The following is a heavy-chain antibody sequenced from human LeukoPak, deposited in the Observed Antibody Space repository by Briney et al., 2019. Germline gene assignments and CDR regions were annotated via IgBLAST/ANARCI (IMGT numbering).Heavy chain of an antibody. J-gene: IGHJ3*02. CDR2: INHSGST. CDR3: ARTYGGGVTDAFDI. D-gene: IGHD2-21*01. V-gene: IGHV4-34*01. CDR1: GGSFSGYY. Sequence: PSETLSLTCAVYGGSFSGYYWSWIRQPPGKGLEWIGEINHSGSTNYNPSLKSRVTISVDTSMNQFSLRLSSVTAADTAIYCARTYGGGVTDAFDIWGQGTIVTVSS.